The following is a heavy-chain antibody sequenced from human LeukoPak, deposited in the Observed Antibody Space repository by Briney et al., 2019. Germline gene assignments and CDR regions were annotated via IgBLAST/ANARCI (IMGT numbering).Heavy chain of an antibody. CDR3: ARDPITIFGVVDY. D-gene: IGHD3-3*01. CDR2: ISSSGSTI. J-gene: IGHJ4*02. V-gene: IGHV3-11*01. CDR1: GFTFSDYY. Sequence: PGRSLRLSCAASGFTFSDYYMSWIRQAPGKGLEWISYISSSGSTIYYADSVKGRFTISRDNAKNSLYLQMNSLRAEDTAVYYCARDPITIFGVVDYWGQGTLITVSS.